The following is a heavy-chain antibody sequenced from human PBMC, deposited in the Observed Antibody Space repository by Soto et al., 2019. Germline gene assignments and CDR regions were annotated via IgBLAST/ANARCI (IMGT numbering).Heavy chain of an antibody. CDR2: INHRGST. Sequence: SETLSLTCAVYGGSLSGYYWSWIRQPPGKGLEWIGEINHRGSTNYNPSLKSRVTVSVDTSKNQFSLKLSSVTAADTAVYYCARGKKIVVVVAATQVYFDYWGQGTLVTVSS. V-gene: IGHV4-34*01. D-gene: IGHD2-15*01. J-gene: IGHJ4*02. CDR1: GGSLSGYY. CDR3: ARGKKIVVVVAATQVYFDY.